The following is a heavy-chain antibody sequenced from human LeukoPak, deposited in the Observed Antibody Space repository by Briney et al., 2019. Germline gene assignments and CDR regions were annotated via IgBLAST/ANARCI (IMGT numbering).Heavy chain of an antibody. J-gene: IGHJ4*02. D-gene: IGHD3-22*01. V-gene: IGHV3-48*04. Sequence: GGSLRLSCAASGFTFSSYSMNWVRLAPGKGLEWVSYISSSSNTIYYADSVKGRFTISRDNAKNSLYLQMNSLRAEDTAVYYCATPLDYYDRSDSHQGGDWGQGTLVTVSS. CDR1: GFTFSSYS. CDR2: ISSSSNTI. CDR3: ATPLDYYDRSDSHQGGD.